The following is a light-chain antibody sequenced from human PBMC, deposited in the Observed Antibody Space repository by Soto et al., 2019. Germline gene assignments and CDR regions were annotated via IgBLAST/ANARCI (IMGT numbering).Light chain of an antibody. J-gene: IGKJ1*01. CDR3: QQGTNWPPRT. V-gene: IGKV3-11*01. Sequence: EIVLTQSPATLSLSPGQGATLSCRASQSVGSYLAWYQQRPSQAPRLLIYDASNRATGIPARFRGSGSGSDFTLTISSLEPEDFAVYYCQQGTNWPPRTFGQGTNVEIK. CDR2: DAS. CDR1: QSVGSY.